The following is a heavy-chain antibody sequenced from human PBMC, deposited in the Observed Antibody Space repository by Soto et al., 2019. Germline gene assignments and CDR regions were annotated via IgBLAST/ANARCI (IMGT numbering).Heavy chain of an antibody. J-gene: IGHJ4*02. CDR3: ASGRPYYFDY. CDR2: ISSSSSYI. V-gene: IGHV3-21*01. CDR1: GFTFSSYS. Sequence: GGSLRLSCAASGFTFSSYSMNWVRQAPGKGLEWVSSISSSSSYIYYAASVKGRFTISRDNAKNSLYLKMTSLRAEDTAVYYCASGRPYYFDYWGQGTLVTVSS.